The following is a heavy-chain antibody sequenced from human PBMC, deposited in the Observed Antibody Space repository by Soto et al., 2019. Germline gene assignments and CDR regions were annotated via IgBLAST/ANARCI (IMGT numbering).Heavy chain of an antibody. J-gene: IGHJ6*02. Sequence: LGGSLRLSCSASGFTFSSYAMSWARQAPGKGLEWVSVISGNGDTTYYAESVKGRFTISRDNSKNTVYLQMNSLRAEDTAVYYCAKDYYSGYEWRDYYHGRDVWGQGTTATVAS. CDR2: ISGNGDTT. V-gene: IGHV3-23*01. CDR1: GFTFSSYA. CDR3: AKDYYSGYEWRDYYHGRDV. D-gene: IGHD5-12*01.